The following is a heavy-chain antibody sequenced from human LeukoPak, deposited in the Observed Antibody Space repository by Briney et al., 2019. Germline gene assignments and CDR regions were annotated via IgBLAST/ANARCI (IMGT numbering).Heavy chain of an antibody. V-gene: IGHV3-74*01. CDR1: GFTFDNYW. CDR3: VRGCSSTSCYPFDC. D-gene: IGHD2-2*01. J-gene: IGHJ4*02. Sequence: PGGSLRLSCAASGFTFDNYWMHWFRQAPGKGLVWVSRINYDGSTNYADSVKGRFTISRDNARNTLYMQMNSLRAEDTAVYYRVRGCSSTSCYPFDCWGQGTLVTVSS. CDR2: INYDGST.